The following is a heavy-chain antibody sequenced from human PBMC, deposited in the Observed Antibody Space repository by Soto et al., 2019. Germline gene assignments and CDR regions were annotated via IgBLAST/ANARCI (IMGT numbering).Heavy chain of an antibody. CDR3: ARDKRDLRFLEWSYYFDY. V-gene: IGHV3-30-3*01. CDR2: ISYDGSNK. CDR1: GFTFSSCA. Sequence: QVQLVESGGGVVQPGRSLRLSCAASGFTFSSCAMHWVRQAPGKGLEWVALISYDGSNKYYADSVKGRFTISRDNCKNTLYLQMNSLRAEDTAVYYCARDKRDLRFLEWSYYFDYWGQGTLVTVSS. J-gene: IGHJ4*02. D-gene: IGHD3-3*01.